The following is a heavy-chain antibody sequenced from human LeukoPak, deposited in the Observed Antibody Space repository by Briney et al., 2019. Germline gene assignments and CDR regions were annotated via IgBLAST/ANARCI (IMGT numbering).Heavy chain of an antibody. J-gene: IGHJ5*02. D-gene: IGHD3-22*01. CDR3: ARHFPQSSGYRFHLTGGGFDP. CDR2: IYYSGST. Sequence: SETLSLTCTVSGGSISSSSYYWGRIRQPPGKGLEWIGSIYYSGSTYYNPSLKSRVTISVDTSKNQFSLKLSSVTAADTAVYYCARHFPQSSGYRFHLTGGGFDPWGQGTLVTVSS. CDR1: GGSISSSSYY. V-gene: IGHV4-39*01.